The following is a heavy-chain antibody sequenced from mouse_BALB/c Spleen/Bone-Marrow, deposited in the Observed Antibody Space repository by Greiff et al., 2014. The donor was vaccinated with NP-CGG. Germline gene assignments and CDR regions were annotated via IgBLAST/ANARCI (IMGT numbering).Heavy chain of an antibody. J-gene: IGHJ3*01. V-gene: IGHV14-3*02. Sequence: VQLQQPGAELVKPGASVKLSCTASGFNIKDTYMYWVKQRPEQGLEWIGRIYPANGNTKYDPKFQDKATITADTSSNTAYLQLSSLTSEDTAVYYCARYYYGSSLFAYWGQGILVTVSA. CDR3: ARYYYGSSLFAY. D-gene: IGHD1-1*01. CDR1: GFNIKDTY. CDR2: IYPANGNT.